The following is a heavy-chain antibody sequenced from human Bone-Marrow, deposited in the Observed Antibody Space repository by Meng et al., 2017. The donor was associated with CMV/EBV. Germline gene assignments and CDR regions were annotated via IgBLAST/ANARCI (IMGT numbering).Heavy chain of an antibody. D-gene: IGHD6-19*01. CDR3: AKDRGGGSGWYWSDAFDI. Sequence: ASVKVSCKASGYTFTSYGISWVRQAPGQGLEWMGWISAYNGNTNYAQKLQGRVTMTTDTYTSTAYMELRSLRAEDTAGYYCAKDRGGGSGWYWSDAFDIWGQGTMVTVSS. CDR1: GYTFTSYG. J-gene: IGHJ3*02. CDR2: ISAYNGNT. V-gene: IGHV1-18*01.